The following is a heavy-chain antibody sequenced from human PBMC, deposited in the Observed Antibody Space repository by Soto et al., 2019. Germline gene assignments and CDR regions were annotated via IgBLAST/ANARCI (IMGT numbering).Heavy chain of an antibody. CDR1: GFTFSSYG. CDR3: ARGREHHCTNGVCYRGADWFDP. CDR2: IWYDGSNK. D-gene: IGHD2-8*01. Sequence: PGGSLRLSCAASGFTFSSYGMHWVRQAPGKGLEWVAVIWYDGSNKYYADSVKGRFTISRDNSKNTLYLQMNSLRAEDTAVYYCARGREHHCTNGVCYRGADWFDPWGQGTLVTVSS. J-gene: IGHJ5*02. V-gene: IGHV3-33*01.